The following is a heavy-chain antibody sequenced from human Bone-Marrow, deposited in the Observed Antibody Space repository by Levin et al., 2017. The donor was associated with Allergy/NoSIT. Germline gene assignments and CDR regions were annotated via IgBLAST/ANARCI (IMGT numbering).Heavy chain of an antibody. CDR3: AKEISPRTAVAGNFDF. J-gene: IGHJ4*02. V-gene: IGHV3-43*01. CDR2: ISWDGDKT. D-gene: IGHD6-19*01. CDR1: GFTVDDYI. Sequence: GGSLRLSCAASGFTVDDYIIHWVRQAPGKGLEWVSLISWDGDKTFYADSVRGRFTISRDNSTNSVDLQMNSLRTEDTAFYYCAKEISPRTAVAGNFDFWGQGTLVTVSS.